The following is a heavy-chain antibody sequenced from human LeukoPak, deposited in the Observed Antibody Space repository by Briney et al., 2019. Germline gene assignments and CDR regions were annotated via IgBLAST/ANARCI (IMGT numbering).Heavy chain of an antibody. J-gene: IGHJ3*02. V-gene: IGHV3-23*01. CDR1: GLTFSSYA. D-gene: IGHD3-10*01. CDR2: ISGSGGST. CDR3: AKDRLRAGSYDAFDI. Sequence: PGGSLRLSCAASGLTFSSYAMSWVRQAPGKGLEWVSAISGSGGSTYYADSVKGRFTISRDNSKNTLYLQMNSLRAEDTAVYYCAKDRLRAGSYDAFDIWGQGTMVTVSS.